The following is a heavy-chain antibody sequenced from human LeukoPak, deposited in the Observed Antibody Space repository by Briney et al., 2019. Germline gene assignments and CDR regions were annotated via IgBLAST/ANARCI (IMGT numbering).Heavy chain of an antibody. Sequence: GSLRLSCAASGFTFSSYAMSWVRQAPGKGLEWVSAISGSGGSTYYADSVKGRFTISRDNAKNSLYLQMNSLRAEDTAVYYCATDQVYYDSSGYLDYWGQGTLVTVSS. V-gene: IGHV3-23*01. CDR3: ATDQVYYDSSGYLDY. CDR2: ISGSGGST. J-gene: IGHJ4*02. D-gene: IGHD3-22*01. CDR1: GFTFSSYA.